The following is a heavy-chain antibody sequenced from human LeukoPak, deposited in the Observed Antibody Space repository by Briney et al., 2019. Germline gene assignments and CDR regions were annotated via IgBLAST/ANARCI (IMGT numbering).Heavy chain of an antibody. CDR1: GGSFSGYY. CDR2: INHSGST. Sequence: SETLSLTCAVYGGSFSGYYWSWIRQPPGKGLEWIGEINHSGSTNYNPSLKSRVTISVDTSKNLFSLKLSSVTAADTAVYYCARGGQLRIYWGQGTLVTVSS. V-gene: IGHV4-34*01. D-gene: IGHD2-2*01. CDR3: ARGGQLRIY. J-gene: IGHJ4*02.